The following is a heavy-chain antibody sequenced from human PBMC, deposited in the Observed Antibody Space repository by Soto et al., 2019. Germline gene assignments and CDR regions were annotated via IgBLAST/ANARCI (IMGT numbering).Heavy chain of an antibody. CDR1: GFTVSSNY. J-gene: IGHJ4*02. CDR3: ARGYCSGGSCYQKKYYFDY. V-gene: IGHV3-66*01. CDR2: IYSVGST. D-gene: IGHD2-15*01. Sequence: GGSLRLSCAASGFTVSSNYMSLVRQAPGKGLECVSVIYSVGSTYYADSVKGRFTISRDNSKNTLYLQMNSLRAEDTAVYYCARGYCSGGSCYQKKYYFDYWGQGTLVTVSS.